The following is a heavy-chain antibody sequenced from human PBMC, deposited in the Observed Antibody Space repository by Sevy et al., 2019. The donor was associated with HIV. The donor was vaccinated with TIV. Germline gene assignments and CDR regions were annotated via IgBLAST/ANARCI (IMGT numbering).Heavy chain of an antibody. CDR2: IHDSGNS. CDR1: AGSISAYY. Sequence: SETLSLTCSVSAGSISAYYWSWIRQTPGKGLEWIAYIHDSGNSNYNPSLKSRVTISMDTSKNQFSLKVTSVTEADTALYYCARAPPVRSGDDSLNWFDPWGQGILVTVSS. D-gene: IGHD5-12*01. J-gene: IGHJ5*02. CDR3: ARAPPVRSGDDSLNWFDP. V-gene: IGHV4-59*01.